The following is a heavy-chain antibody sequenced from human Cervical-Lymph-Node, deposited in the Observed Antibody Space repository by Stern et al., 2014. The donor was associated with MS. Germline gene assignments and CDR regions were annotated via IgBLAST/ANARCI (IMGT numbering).Heavy chain of an antibody. V-gene: IGHV3-23*04. CDR1: GFTFSRYA. CDR2: ISSDGSTT. J-gene: IGHJ4*02. D-gene: IGHD2/OR15-2a*01. CDR3: ARAGPYFLDY. Sequence: EDQLVESGGDLVQPGGSLRLSCAASGFTFSRYAMSWVRQAPGKGLECVSSISSDGSTTLHTDSVKGRFTLSRDNSKDKLYLQLSSLRAEDTAVYYCARAGPYFLDYWGQGTLVTVSS.